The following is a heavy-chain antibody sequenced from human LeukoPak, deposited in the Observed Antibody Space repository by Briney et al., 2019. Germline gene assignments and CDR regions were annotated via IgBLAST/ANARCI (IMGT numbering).Heavy chain of an antibody. CDR1: GGSISSYY. D-gene: IGHD4/OR15-4a*01. V-gene: IGHV4-59*01. J-gene: IGHJ4*02. Sequence: SETLSLTCTVSGGSISSYYWSWIRQPPGKGLEWIGYIYYSGSTNYNPSLKSRVTISVDTSKNQFYLKLSSVTAADTAVYYCARAGYGAPQDYWGQGTLVTVSS. CDR2: IYYSGST. CDR3: ARAGYGAPQDY.